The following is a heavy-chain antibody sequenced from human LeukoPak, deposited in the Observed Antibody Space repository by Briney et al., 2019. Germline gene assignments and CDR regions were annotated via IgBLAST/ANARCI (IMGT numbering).Heavy chain of an antibody. D-gene: IGHD6-19*01. Sequence: GGSLRLSCAASEFTFSSYGMHWVRQAPGKGLEWVAFIRYDGNEEYYGDSVKGRFTISRDNSKNTLYLQMNSLRDEDSAIYYCAKDVVGQQWLENYWGQGTLVTVSS. CDR1: EFTFSSYG. CDR2: IRYDGNEE. CDR3: AKDVVGQQWLENY. J-gene: IGHJ4*02. V-gene: IGHV3-30*02.